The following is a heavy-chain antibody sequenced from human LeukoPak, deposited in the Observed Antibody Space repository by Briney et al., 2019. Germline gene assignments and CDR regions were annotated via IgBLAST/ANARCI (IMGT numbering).Heavy chain of an antibody. D-gene: IGHD5-12*01. CDR2: IYSGGST. J-gene: IGHJ4*02. Sequence: AGSLCLSCAASGFTVSSNYRSWVRQAPGKGLEWVAVIYSGGSTYYEDSVKSRFSISRDKSKNAFYLQINSLRAEDTAVYYCAITKSGHAIDYWGQGPLVTVSS. V-gene: IGHV3-66*01. CDR1: GFTVSSNY. CDR3: AITKSGHAIDY.